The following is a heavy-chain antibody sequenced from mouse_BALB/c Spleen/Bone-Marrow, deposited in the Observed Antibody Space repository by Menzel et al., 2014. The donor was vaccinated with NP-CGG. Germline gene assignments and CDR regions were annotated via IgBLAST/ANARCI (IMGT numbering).Heavy chain of an antibody. Sequence: QVQLQQSGPELVKPGASVKMSCKASGYTFTDYVISWVKQRTGQGPEWIGEIYPGSGSTYYNEKFKGKATLTADKSSNTAYMQLSSLTSEDSAVYFCARYYDYDWYFDVWGAGTTVTVSS. D-gene: IGHD2-4*01. V-gene: IGHV1-81*01. CDR2: IYPGSGST. CDR1: GYTFTDYV. CDR3: ARYYDYDWYFDV. J-gene: IGHJ1*01.